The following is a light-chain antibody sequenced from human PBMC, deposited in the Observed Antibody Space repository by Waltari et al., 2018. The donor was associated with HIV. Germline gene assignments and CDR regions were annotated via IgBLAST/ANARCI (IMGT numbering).Light chain of an antibody. V-gene: IGKV4-1*01. J-gene: IGKJ1*01. CDR1: QTLLSSSNNKNY. CDR3: QQYYSSPWT. Sequence: IVMTQSPDSLAVSLGERATIDCRSSQTLLSSSNNKNYLTWYRQKPGQPHKLLLYWASTRESGVPDRFSGSGSGTNFTLTISRLQAEDAATYYCQQYYSSPWTFGQGTKV. CDR2: WAS.